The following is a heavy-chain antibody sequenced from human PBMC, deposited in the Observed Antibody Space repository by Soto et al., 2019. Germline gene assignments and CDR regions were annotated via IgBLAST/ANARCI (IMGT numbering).Heavy chain of an antibody. Sequence: GASVKPSCKACGGTFSSYAISWVRQAPGQGLEWMGGIIPIFGTANYAQKFQGRVTITADESTSTAYMELSSLRSEDTAVYYCARAGTYYDILTGYRTAYYYYYMDVWGKGTTVTVSS. J-gene: IGHJ6*03. V-gene: IGHV1-69*13. CDR2: IIPIFGTA. CDR3: ARAGTYYDILTGYRTAYYYYYMDV. D-gene: IGHD3-9*01. CDR1: GGTFSSYA.